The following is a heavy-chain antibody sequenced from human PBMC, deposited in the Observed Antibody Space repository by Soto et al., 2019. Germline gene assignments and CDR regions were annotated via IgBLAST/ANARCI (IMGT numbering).Heavy chain of an antibody. CDR3: ASATYYYDSSGYPGAFDI. V-gene: IGHV4-38-2*01. J-gene: IGHJ3*02. D-gene: IGHD3-22*01. CDR1: GHSISSGYY. Sequence: PSETLSLSCAVSGHSISSGYYWGWIRQPPGKGLEWIGSIYHSGSTYYNPSLKSRVTISVDTSKTQFSLKLSSVTAADTAVYYCASATYYYDSSGYPGAFDIWGQGTMVTVSS. CDR2: IYHSGST.